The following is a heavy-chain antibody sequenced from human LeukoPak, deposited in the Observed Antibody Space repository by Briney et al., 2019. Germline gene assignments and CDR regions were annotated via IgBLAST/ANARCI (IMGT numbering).Heavy chain of an antibody. CDR1: GYTFINYG. V-gene: IGHV1-18*01. Sequence: ASVKVSCKASGYTFINYGINWVRQAPGQGLEWMGWISAYNGNTNYAQSLQGRVTMTTDTSTSKVYMEMRSLTSDDTAVYYCARDLDQYNGRFGGFGHDFWGQGTLVTVSS. J-gene: IGHJ4*02. CDR2: ISAYNGNT. D-gene: IGHD3-10*01. CDR3: ARDLDQYNGRFGGFGHDF.